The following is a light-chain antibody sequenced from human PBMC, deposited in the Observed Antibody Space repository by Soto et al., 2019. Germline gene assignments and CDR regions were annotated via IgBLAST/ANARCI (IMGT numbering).Light chain of an antibody. CDR3: QQSYSTTRT. Sequence: IQITQSPSSLSESVGVRATITCRASQGIRNDLDWFQQKPGKAPKLLIYAAISLQSGVPSRFSGSGSGTDFHLTISSLQPEDFATYYCQQSYSTTRTFGQGT. CDR2: AAI. J-gene: IGKJ1*01. V-gene: IGKV1-39*01. CDR1: QGIRND.